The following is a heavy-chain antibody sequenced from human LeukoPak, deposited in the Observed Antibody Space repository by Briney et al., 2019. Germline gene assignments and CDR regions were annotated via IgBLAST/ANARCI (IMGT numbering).Heavy chain of an antibody. Sequence: GGSLRLSGAASGFTFSSYAMSWVRQAPGKGLEWVSAISGSGGSTYYADSVKGRFTISRDNSKNTLYLQMNSLRAEDTAVYYRAKGRLRSFPYYFDYWGQGTLVTVSS. V-gene: IGHV3-23*01. CDR2: ISGSGGST. J-gene: IGHJ4*02. D-gene: IGHD4-17*01. CDR3: AKGRLRSFPYYFDY. CDR1: GFTFSSYA.